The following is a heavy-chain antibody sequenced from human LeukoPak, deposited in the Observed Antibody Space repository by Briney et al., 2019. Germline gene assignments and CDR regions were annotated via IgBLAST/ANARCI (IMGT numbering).Heavy chain of an antibody. D-gene: IGHD2-8*02. Sequence: ASVNLSLKGSGYTFTGYYMHWVRQAPGQGLEWMGWINPNSGGTNYAQKFQGRVTMTRDTSISTAYMELSRLRSDDTAVYYCARGVFSGVWLYYHYMAVWGDPRTVTVSS. V-gene: IGHV1-2*02. CDR1: GYTFTGYY. J-gene: IGHJ6*03. CDR3: ARGVFSGVWLYYHYMAV. CDR2: INPNSGGT.